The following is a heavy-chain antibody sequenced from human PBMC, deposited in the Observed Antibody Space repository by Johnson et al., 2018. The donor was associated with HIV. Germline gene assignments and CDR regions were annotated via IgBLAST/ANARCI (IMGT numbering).Heavy chain of an antibody. J-gene: IGHJ3*02. CDR2: IKQDGSEK. CDR1: GFTFSSSW. D-gene: IGHD3-22*01. CDR3: ARDRGGYYYDSSGLDAFDI. V-gene: IGHV3-7*01. Sequence: VQLVESGGGLVQPGGSLRLSCAASGFTFSSSWMRWVRQAPGKGLEWVANIKQDGSEKYYVDSVKGRFTISRDNANNSLYLQMNSLRAEDTAVYSCARDRGGYYYDSSGLDAFDIWGQGTMVTVSS.